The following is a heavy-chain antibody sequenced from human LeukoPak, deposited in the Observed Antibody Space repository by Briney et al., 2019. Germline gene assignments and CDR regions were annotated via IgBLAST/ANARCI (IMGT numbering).Heavy chain of an antibody. CDR2: IYSGGST. V-gene: IGHV3-66*01. D-gene: IGHD3-16*01. CDR1: GGSFSGYY. Sequence: ETLSLTCAVSGGSFSGYYWSWVRQAPGKGLEGGSVIYSGGSTYYTDSVTGGFTISKHNSKNTMYLQMNSLRAEDTAVYYCAREPPGGGFDYWGQGTLVTVSS. CDR3: AREPPGGGFDY. J-gene: IGHJ4*02.